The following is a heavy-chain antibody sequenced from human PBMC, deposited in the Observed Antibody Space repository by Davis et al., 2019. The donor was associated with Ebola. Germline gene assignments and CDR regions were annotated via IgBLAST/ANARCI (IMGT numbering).Heavy chain of an antibody. CDR1: GFTFRNYA. D-gene: IGHD2-15*01. CDR2: ISGSGGST. J-gene: IGHJ4*02. CDR3: ARGGSSRPFDY. V-gene: IGHV3-23*01. Sequence: GESLKISCAASGFTFRNYAMNWVRQAPGKGLEWVSGISGSGGSTYFADSVQGRFTISRDNSKNTLYLQMNSLRVEDTAVYYCARGGSSRPFDYWGQGTPVTVSS.